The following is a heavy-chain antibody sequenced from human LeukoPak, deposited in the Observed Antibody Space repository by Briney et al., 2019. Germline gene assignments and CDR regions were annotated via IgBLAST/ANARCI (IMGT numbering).Heavy chain of an antibody. CDR2: IYYSGST. CDR1: GGSISSSSYY. CDR3: ARGRWLPNAFDI. Sequence: SETLSLTCTVSGGSISSSSYYLGWIRQPPGKGLEWIGSIYYSGSTYYNPSLKSRVTISVGTSKNQFSLKLSSVTAADTAVYFCARGRWLPNAFDIWGQGTMVTVFS. V-gene: IGHV4-39*01. D-gene: IGHD5-24*01. J-gene: IGHJ3*02.